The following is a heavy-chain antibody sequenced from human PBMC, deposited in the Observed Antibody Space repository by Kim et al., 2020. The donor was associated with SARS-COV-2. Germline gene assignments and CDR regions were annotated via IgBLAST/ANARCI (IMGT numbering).Heavy chain of an antibody. CDR2: ISYDGSNK. Sequence: GGSLRLSCAASGFTFSSYAMHWVRQAPGKGLEWVAVISYDGSNKYYADSVKGRFTVSRDNSKNTLYLEMNSLRAEDTAVYYCARGLPVIFQHWGQDTLVTVSS. CDR3: ARGLPVIFQH. CDR1: GFTFSSYA. J-gene: IGHJ1*01. V-gene: IGHV3-30-3*01.